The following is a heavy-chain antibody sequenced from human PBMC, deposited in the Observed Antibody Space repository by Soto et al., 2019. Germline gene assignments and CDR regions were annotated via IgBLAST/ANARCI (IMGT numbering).Heavy chain of an antibody. Sequence: ASVKVSCKASGGTFSIFGISCVLQSAGQWLEWMGGIIPVFGRPNYAQRFRGRLTITADESTSTSYMELIDLTSEDTAVYYCAREASGYDFWGQGTQVTVSS. V-gene: IGHV1-69*13. CDR2: IIPVFGRP. CDR3: AREASGYDF. D-gene: IGHD5-12*01. CDR1: GGTFSIFG. J-gene: IGHJ1*01.